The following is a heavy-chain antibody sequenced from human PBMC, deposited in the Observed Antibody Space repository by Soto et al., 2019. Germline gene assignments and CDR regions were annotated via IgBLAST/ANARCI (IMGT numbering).Heavy chain of an antibody. Sequence: GASVKVCCKASGYTFTSYYMHWVRQAPGQGLEWMGWINPNSGGTNYAQKFQGWVTMTRDTSISTAYMELSRLRSDDTAVYYCARDGVTRVYDFWSRYYPSSFVPSCQGTLVTGSS. CDR2: INPNSGGT. CDR1: GYTFTSYY. J-gene: IGHJ5*02. D-gene: IGHD3-3*01. CDR3: ARDGVTRVYDFWSRYYPSSFVP. V-gene: IGHV1-2*04.